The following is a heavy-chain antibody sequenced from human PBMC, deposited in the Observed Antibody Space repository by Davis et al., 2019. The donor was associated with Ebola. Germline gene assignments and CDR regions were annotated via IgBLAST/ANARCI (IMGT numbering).Heavy chain of an antibody. J-gene: IGHJ4*02. CDR2: ITPILGIA. D-gene: IGHD5-24*01. V-gene: IGHV1-69*04. Sequence: AASVTVSCKASVGTFSSYAISWVRQAPGQGLEWMGRITPILGIANYAQKFQGRVTITTDKSTSTAYMELSSLRSEDTAVYYCASSRDGYNSRFDYWGQGTLVTVSS. CDR1: VGTFSSYA. CDR3: ASSRDGYNSRFDY.